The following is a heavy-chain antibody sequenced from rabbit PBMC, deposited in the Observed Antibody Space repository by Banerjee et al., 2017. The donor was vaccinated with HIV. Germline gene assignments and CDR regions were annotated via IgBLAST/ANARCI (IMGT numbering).Heavy chain of an antibody. D-gene: IGHD2-1*01. V-gene: IGHV1S7*01. Sequence: QLKESGGGLVQPGGSLKLSCKASGFDFSNNYWMCWVRQAPEKGLEWIGCIDPLFGITHYASWVNGRFTISSHNAQTTLYLQLNSLTAADTATYFCARDRSYDDYGDPFNLWGPGTLVTVS. CDR2: IDPLFGIT. CDR1: GFDFSNNY. CDR3: ARDRSYDDYGDPFNL. J-gene: IGHJ4*01.